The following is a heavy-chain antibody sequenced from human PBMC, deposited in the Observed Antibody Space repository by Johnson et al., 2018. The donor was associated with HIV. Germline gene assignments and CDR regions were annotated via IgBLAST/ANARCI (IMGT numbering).Heavy chain of an antibody. D-gene: IGHD3-16*01. CDR1: GFTFSSYD. Sequence: QVQLVESGGGVVQPGRSLRLSCAASGFTFSSYDMHWVRQAPGKGMDWVAFISYDGSNEYYADSVKGRFTTSRDNSKNALYLQMNSLRADDTAIYYCAKPPSMGADGFAIWGQGTMVTVSS. J-gene: IGHJ3*02. V-gene: IGHV3-30*18. CDR3: AKPPSMGADGFAI. CDR2: ISYDGSNE.